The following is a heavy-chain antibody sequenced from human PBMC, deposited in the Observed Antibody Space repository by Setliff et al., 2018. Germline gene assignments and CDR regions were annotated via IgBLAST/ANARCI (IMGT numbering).Heavy chain of an antibody. CDR2: IYTSWST. CDR1: GGSINSRTYY. J-gene: IGHJ4*02. Sequence: SETLSLTCTVSGGSINSRTYYWSWIRQSAGKGLEWIGHIYTSWSTVYNPSLKSRVTMSVDTSKNQFSLELTSVTAADTAVYYCARDPGIAVAGTEYWGQGTLVTVSS. CDR3: ARDPGIAVAGTEY. D-gene: IGHD6-19*01. V-gene: IGHV4-61*09.